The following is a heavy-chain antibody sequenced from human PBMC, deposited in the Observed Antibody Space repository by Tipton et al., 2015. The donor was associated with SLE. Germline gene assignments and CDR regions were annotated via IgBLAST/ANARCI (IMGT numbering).Heavy chain of an antibody. CDR1: GGSISRGDYF. Sequence: TLSLTCTVSGGSISRGDYFWGWIRQPPGKSLEWIGTVFYGGTSYYNPSLNSRVTISVDTSNNQFSLTMNSVTAADAAVYYCARDSCGGDCYGYYYMDVWGKGTTVTVSS. V-gene: IGHV4-39*07. CDR2: VFYGGTS. D-gene: IGHD2-21*01. J-gene: IGHJ6*03. CDR3: ARDSCGGDCYGYYYMDV.